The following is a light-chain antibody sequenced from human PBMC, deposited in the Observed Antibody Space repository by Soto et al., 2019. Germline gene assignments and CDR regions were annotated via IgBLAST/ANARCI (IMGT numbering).Light chain of an antibody. V-gene: IGKV1-27*01. CDR1: QGISNY. CDR3: QKYDSAPWT. Sequence: EIQMTQSPSSLSASVGDRVTITCRASQGISNYLAWYQQKPGKVPKLLIYGASTLQSGVPSRLNGSGSGTEFPLLLNSLQPEDVATYYCQKYDSAPWTFGQGTKVEI. J-gene: IGKJ1*01. CDR2: GAS.